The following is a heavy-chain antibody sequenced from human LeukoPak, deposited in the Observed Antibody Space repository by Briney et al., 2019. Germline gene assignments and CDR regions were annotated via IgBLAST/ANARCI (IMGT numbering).Heavy chain of an antibody. CDR2: ITNDGSST. V-gene: IGHV3-74*01. CDR1: GLTFSSHW. J-gene: IGHJ4*02. D-gene: IGHD2/OR15-2a*01. CDR3: VSFYETY. Sequence: GGSLRLSCAASGLTFSSHWMHWVRQAPGKGLVWVSRITNDGSSTTYADSVKGRFTISKDNANNTVYLQMNSLRAEDTAVYYCVSFYETYWGRGTLVTVSS.